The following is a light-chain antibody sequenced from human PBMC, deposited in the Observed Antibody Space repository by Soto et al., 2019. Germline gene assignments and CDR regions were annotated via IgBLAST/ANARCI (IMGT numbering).Light chain of an antibody. CDR3: QQYKSYWT. J-gene: IGKJ1*01. CDR2: GVS. CDR1: QGISRG. V-gene: IGKV1-5*02. Sequence: GGRVTIICRASQGISRGLAWYQQKPGKDPKFLIDGVSSLKSGVPSRFKASGSGRECTPVFSSLLPDDFATDYCQQYKSYWTFGQGTKVDIK.